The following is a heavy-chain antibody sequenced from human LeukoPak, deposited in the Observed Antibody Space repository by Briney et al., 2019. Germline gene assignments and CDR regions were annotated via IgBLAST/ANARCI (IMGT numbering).Heavy chain of an antibody. D-gene: IGHD2-2*01. CDR2: INSDGSST. Sequence: GSLRLSCAASGFTFSSYWMHWVRQAPGKGLVWVSRINSDGSSTSYADSVKGRFTIFRDNAKNTPYLQMNSLRAEDTAVYYCASGWYCSSTSCYAGFDYWGQGTLVTVSS. J-gene: IGHJ4*02. CDR3: ASGWYCSSTSCYAGFDY. CDR1: GFTFSSYW. V-gene: IGHV3-74*01.